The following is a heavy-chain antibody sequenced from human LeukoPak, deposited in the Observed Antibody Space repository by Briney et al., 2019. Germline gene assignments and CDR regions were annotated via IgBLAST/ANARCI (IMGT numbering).Heavy chain of an antibody. J-gene: IGHJ3*02. V-gene: IGHV5-51*01. CDR3: ARRRGRYSGDAFDI. D-gene: IGHD1-26*01. CDR1: GYSFTSYW. CDR2: IYPGDSDT. Sequence: GESLRISCKGSGYSFTSYWIGWVRQMPGKGLEWKGFIYPGDSDTRYSPSFQGQVTISADKSMSTAYLQWSSLKASDTAMYYCARRRGRYSGDAFDIWGQGTMVTVSS.